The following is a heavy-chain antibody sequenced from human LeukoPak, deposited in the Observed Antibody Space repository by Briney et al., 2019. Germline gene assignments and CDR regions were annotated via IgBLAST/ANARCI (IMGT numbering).Heavy chain of an antibody. CDR1: GGTFSSYA. D-gene: IGHD6-13*01. V-gene: IGHV1-69*13. CDR3: ARGVYSSSWYGGRAFDY. CDR2: IIPIFGTA. Sequence: ASVKVSCKASGGTFSSYAISWVRQAPGQGLEWMGGIIPIFGTANYAQKFQGRVTITADESTSTAYTELSSLRSEDTAVYYCARGVYSSSWYGGRAFDYWGQGTLVTVSS. J-gene: IGHJ4*02.